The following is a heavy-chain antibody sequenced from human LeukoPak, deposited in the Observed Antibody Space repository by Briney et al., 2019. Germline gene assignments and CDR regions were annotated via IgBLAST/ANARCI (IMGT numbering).Heavy chain of an antibody. J-gene: IGHJ4*02. CDR2: ISYDGSNK. CDR1: GFTFSSYA. CDR3: ARDESGQQLVPFDY. D-gene: IGHD6-13*01. Sequence: GGSLRLSCAASGFTFSSYAMHWVRQAPGKGLEWVAVISYDGSNKYYADPVKGRFTISRDNSKNTLYLQMNSLRAEDTAVYYCARDESGQQLVPFDYWGQGTLVTVSS. V-gene: IGHV3-30-3*01.